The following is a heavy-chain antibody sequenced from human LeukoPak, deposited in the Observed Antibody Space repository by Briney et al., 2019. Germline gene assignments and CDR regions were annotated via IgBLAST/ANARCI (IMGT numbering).Heavy chain of an antibody. V-gene: IGHV3-23*01. CDR2: ISGSGGST. Sequence: GGSLRLSCAASGFTFSSYAMSWVRQAPGKGLEWVSAISGSGGSTYYADSVKGRFTISRDNAKNSLYLQMNSLRAEDTAVYYCARVVGVLWLDYMDVWGKGTTVTISS. CDR3: ARVVGVLWLDYMDV. J-gene: IGHJ6*03. D-gene: IGHD3-10*01. CDR1: GFTFSSYA.